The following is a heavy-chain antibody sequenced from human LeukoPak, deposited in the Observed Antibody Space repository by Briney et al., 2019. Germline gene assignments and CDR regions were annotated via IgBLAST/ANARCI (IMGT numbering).Heavy chain of an antibody. CDR1: GYTFTGYY. D-gene: IGHD6-19*01. CDR2: INPSGGST. Sequence: GASVKVSCKASGYTFTGYYMHWVRQAPGQGLEWMGIINPSGGSTSYAQKFQGRVTMTRDTSTSTVYMELSSLRSEDTAVYYCARDLYSSGYNNWFDPWGQGTLVTVSS. V-gene: IGHV1-46*01. CDR3: ARDLYSSGYNNWFDP. J-gene: IGHJ5*02.